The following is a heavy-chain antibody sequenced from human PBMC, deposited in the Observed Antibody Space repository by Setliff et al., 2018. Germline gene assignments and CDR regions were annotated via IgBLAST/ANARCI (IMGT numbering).Heavy chain of an antibody. CDR2: IYYSGST. CDR1: GGSISSYY. J-gene: IGHJ3*02. Sequence: SETLSLTCTVSGGSISSYYWSWIRQPPGKGLEWIGYIYYSGSTNYNPSLKSRVAISVDTSKNQFSLKLSSVTAADTAVYYCARDRVGSGWPDAFDIWGQGTMVTVSS. D-gene: IGHD6-19*01. V-gene: IGHV4-59*12. CDR3: ARDRVGSGWPDAFDI.